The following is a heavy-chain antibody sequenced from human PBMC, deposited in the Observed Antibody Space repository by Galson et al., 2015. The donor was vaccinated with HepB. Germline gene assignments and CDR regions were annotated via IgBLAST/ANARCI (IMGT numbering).Heavy chain of an antibody. V-gene: IGHV3-30*18. J-gene: IGHJ4*02. D-gene: IGHD6-6*01. CDR3: AKSIAARQAGPDY. CDR1: GFTFSSYG. Sequence: SLRLSCAASGFTFSSYGTHWVRQAPGKGLEWVAVISYDGSNKYYADSLKGRFTISRDNSKSTLYLQMNSLRAEDTAVYYCAKSIAARQAGPDYWGQGTLVTVSS. CDR2: ISYDGSNK.